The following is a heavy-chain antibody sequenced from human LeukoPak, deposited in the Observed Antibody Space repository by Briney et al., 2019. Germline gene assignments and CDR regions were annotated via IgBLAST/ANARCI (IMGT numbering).Heavy chain of an antibody. CDR3: ARDARGGYCYGYVPNFDY. J-gene: IGHJ4*02. CDR2: IIPIFGTA. D-gene: IGHD5-18*01. Sequence: ASVKVSCKASGGTFSSYATSWVRQAPGQGLEWMGGIIPIFGTANYAQKFQGRVTITTDESTSTAYMELSSLRSEDTAVYYCARDARGGYCYGYVPNFDYWGQGTLVTVSS. V-gene: IGHV1-69*05. CDR1: GGTFSSYA.